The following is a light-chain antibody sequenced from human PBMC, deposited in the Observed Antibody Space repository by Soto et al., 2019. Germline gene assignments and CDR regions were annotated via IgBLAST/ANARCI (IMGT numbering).Light chain of an antibody. CDR1: QSVGSNF. J-gene: IGKJ1*01. CDR2: GAS. CDR3: QQFDSSVT. V-gene: IGKV3-20*01. Sequence: EVVLTQSPVSLSLSPGERATFSCRASQSVGSNFFAWYQQKPGQAPRLLIYGASSRATGIPDRFSGSGSGTDFTITISRLKPEDFAVYYCQQFDSSVTFGQGTKV.